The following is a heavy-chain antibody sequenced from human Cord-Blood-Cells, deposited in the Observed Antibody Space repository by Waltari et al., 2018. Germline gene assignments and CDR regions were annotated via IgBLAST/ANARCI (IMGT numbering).Heavy chain of an antibody. V-gene: IGHV1-24*01. CDR1: GYTLTELS. CDR2: FDPEDGET. Sequence: QVQLVQSGAEVKKPGASVKVSCKVSGYTLTELSMHWVRQAPGKGLEWMGGFDPEDGETIYAQKFQGIVTMTEDTSTDTAYMELGSLRSEDTAVYYCATYCSSTSCYDAFDIWGQGTMVTVSS. CDR3: ATYCSSTSCYDAFDI. D-gene: IGHD2-2*01. J-gene: IGHJ3*02.